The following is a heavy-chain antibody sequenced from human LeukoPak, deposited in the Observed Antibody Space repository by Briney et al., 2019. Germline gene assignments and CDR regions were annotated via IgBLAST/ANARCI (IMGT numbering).Heavy chain of an antibody. CDR1: GFTFSNYW. Sequence: GGSLRLSCAASGFTFSNYWMHWVRRGPGKGLEWVSRINSDVSIRSYAESVKGRFTISRDNTKNTLYLQINSLRAEDTAVYYCARGEGGGTTDYWGQGTLVTVSS. CDR2: INSDVSIR. D-gene: IGHD1-1*01. CDR3: ARGEGGGTTDY. J-gene: IGHJ4*02. V-gene: IGHV3-74*01.